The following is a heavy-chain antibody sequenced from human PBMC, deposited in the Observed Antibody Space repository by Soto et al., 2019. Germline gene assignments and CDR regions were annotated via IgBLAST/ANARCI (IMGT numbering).Heavy chain of an antibody. CDR2: IYYSGST. Sequence: SETLSLTCTVSGGSISSYYWIWIRQPPGKGLEWIGYIYYSGSTNYNPSLKSRVTISVDTSKNQFSLKLSSVTAADTAVYYCAYSGFEPYYFDYWGQGTLVTVSS. CDR3: AYSGFEPYYFDY. J-gene: IGHJ4*02. D-gene: IGHD1-26*01. CDR1: GGSISSYY. V-gene: IGHV4-59*01.